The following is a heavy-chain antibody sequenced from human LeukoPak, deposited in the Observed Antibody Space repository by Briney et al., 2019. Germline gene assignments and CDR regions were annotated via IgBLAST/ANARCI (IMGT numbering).Heavy chain of an antibody. CDR1: GFTFSSYG. Sequence: GGSLRLSCAASGFTFSSYGMSWVRQAPGKGLEWVGRIKSKIDGGTSDYAAPVQGRFTISRDDSKNTLYLQINSLKIEDTAVYYCATDPGEWEPIWGQGTMVTVSS. CDR3: ATDPGEWEPI. V-gene: IGHV3-15*01. D-gene: IGHD1-26*01. J-gene: IGHJ3*02. CDR2: IKSKIDGGTS.